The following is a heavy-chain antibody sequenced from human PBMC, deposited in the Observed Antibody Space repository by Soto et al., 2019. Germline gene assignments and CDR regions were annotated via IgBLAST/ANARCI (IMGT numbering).Heavy chain of an antibody. D-gene: IGHD2-21*02. CDR3: ARGGGFCGADCYKGGIDY. J-gene: IGHJ4*02. V-gene: IGHV3-30-3*01. Sequence: QVQLVESGGGVVQPGRSLRLSCAASGFTFSPYTMHWVRQTPGKWLEWVAVISYDGSDKYYAGSVRGRFTISRDNSKNTLFLQMNSRRAEDTALYYCARGGGFCGADCYKGGIDYWGQGALFTVSS. CDR1: GFTFSPYT. CDR2: ISYDGSDK.